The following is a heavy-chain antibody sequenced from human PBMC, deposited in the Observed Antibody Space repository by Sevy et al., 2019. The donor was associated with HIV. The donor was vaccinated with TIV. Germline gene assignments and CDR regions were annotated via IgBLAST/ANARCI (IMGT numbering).Heavy chain of an antibody. Sequence: GGSLRLSCTASGFTFGDYAMSWFRQAPGKGLEWVGFIRSKAYGGTTEYAASVKGRFTISRDDSKSIAYLQMNSLKTEDTAVYYCTRDFCADSSGWYGIDYWGQGTLVTVSS. D-gene: IGHD6-19*01. J-gene: IGHJ4*02. CDR3: TRDFCADSSGWYGIDY. CDR1: GFTFGDYA. V-gene: IGHV3-49*03. CDR2: IRSKAYGGTT.